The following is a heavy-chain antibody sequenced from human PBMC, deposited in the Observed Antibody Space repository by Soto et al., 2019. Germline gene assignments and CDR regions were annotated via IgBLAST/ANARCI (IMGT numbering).Heavy chain of an antibody. D-gene: IGHD5-12*01. CDR3: ARDRDGYNYFDY. CDR2: ISSSSSYI. Sequence: VQLVESGGGVVQPGRSLSLSCAASGFTFSSYSMNWVRQAPGKGLEWVSSISSSSSYIYYADSVKGRFTISRDNAKNSLYLQMNSLRAEDTAVYYCARDRDGYNYFDYWGQGTLVTVSS. CDR1: GFTFSSYS. J-gene: IGHJ4*02. V-gene: IGHV3-21*01.